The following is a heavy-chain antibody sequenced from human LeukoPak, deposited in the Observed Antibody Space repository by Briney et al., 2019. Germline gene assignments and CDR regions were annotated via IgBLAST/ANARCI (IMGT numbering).Heavy chain of an antibody. CDR2: ILDSGYST. CDR3: AKLGGHPLHNYYVGV. J-gene: IGHJ6*03. D-gene: IGHD3-16*01. Sequence: PGGSLRLSCAASGFTFSGYAMSWVRQAPGKGLEWVSGILDSGYSTYYANSVKGRFTISRDNSNNTLYLQMNSLRAEDTAVYYCAKLGGHPLHNYYVGVWGKGTTVAVSS. V-gene: IGHV3-23*01. CDR1: GFTFSGYA.